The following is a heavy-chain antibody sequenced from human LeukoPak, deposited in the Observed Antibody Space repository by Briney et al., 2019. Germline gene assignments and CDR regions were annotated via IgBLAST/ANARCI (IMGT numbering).Heavy chain of an antibody. CDR3: ANVDTAMDFDY. Sequence: SETLSLTCTVSGGSISSYYGSWIRQPPGKGLEWIGYIYYSGSTNYNPSLKSRVTISVDTSKNQFSLKLSSVTAADTAVYYCANVDTAMDFDYWGQGTLVTVSS. J-gene: IGHJ4*02. D-gene: IGHD5-18*01. CDR1: GGSISSYY. CDR2: IYYSGST. V-gene: IGHV4-59*12.